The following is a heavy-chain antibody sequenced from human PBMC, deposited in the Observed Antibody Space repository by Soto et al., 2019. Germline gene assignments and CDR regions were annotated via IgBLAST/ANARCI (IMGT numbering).Heavy chain of an antibody. CDR3: AKDMKWGGMTTIQYFDS. V-gene: IGHV3-9*01. CDR2: ISWNSETI. Sequence: EVQLVESGGGLVQPGRSLRLSCAASGFTVDDYAMHWVRQAPGKGLEWVSGISWNSETIDYADSVKGRFTISRDNAKSSLFLQMNSLRHDDTALYYCAKDMKWGGMTTIQYFDSWGQGTLVTVSS. J-gene: IGHJ4*02. CDR1: GFTVDDYA. D-gene: IGHD4-17*01.